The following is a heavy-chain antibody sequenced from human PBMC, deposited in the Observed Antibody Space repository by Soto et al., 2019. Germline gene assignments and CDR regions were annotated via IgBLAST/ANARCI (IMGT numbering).Heavy chain of an antibody. Sequence: SETLSLTCTVPGDSIGSVKYHWGWIRQSPGKGLEWIGSMYSTGSTQYNPSLKSRVTMSVDTSTNQFSLKLRSVTAADTAIYYCARRPVRGGNSGVGFDPWGQGTLVTVSS. CDR1: GDSIGSVKYH. D-gene: IGHD2-15*01. CDR3: ARRPVRGGNSGVGFDP. J-gene: IGHJ5*02. CDR2: MYSTGST. V-gene: IGHV4-39*01.